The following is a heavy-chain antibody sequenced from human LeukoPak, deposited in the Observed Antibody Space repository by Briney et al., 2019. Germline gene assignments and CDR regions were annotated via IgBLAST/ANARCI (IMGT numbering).Heavy chain of an antibody. CDR2: INPSGGST. D-gene: IGHD3-22*01. Sequence: INPSGGSTSYAQNFQGRVTMTRDTSTSTVYMELSSLRSEDTAVYYCARVHYYDSSDAFDIWGQGTMVTVSS. J-gene: IGHJ3*02. V-gene: IGHV1-46*01. CDR3: ARVHYYDSSDAFDI.